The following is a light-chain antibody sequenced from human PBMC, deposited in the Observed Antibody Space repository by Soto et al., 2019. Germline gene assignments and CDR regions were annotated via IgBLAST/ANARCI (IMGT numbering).Light chain of an antibody. V-gene: IGLV4-69*01. CDR1: SGHSSYA. J-gene: IGLJ3*02. CDR3: QTWGTGIGV. CDR2: LNSDGSH. Sequence: QLALTQSPSASASLGASVKLTCTLSSGHSSYAIAWHQQQPEKGPRYLMRLNSDGSHTKGDGIPDRFSGSSSGAERYLTISSRQSEDEADYYCQTWGTGIGVFGGGTKLTVL.